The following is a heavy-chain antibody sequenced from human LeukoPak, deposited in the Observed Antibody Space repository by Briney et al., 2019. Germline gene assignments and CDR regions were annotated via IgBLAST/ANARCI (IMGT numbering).Heavy chain of an antibody. CDR2: IYHSGST. CDR3: ARGNSSSGSYYENWFDP. D-gene: IGHD3-10*01. J-gene: IGHJ5*02. Sequence: SETLSLTCAVSGGSISSGGYSWSWIRQPPGRGLEWIGYIYHSGSTYYNPSLKSRVTISVDRCKNQFSLKLSSVTAADTAVYYCARGNSSSGSYYENWFDPWGQGTLVTVSS. V-gene: IGHV4-30-2*01. CDR1: GGSISSGGYS.